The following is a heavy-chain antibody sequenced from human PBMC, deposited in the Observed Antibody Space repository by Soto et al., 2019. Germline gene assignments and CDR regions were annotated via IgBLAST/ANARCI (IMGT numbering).Heavy chain of an antibody. J-gene: IGHJ4*02. CDR1: GFTVSFNY. CDR3: ARDQNGSGPWAL. Sequence: GSLRLSCAASGFTVSFNYMSWVRQAPGKGLEWVSVIYSGGSTYYADSVKGRFTISRDNSENTLYLQMNSLRAEDTAVYYCARDQNGSGPWALWGQGNLVTVSS. D-gene: IGHD3-10*01. V-gene: IGHV3-53*01. CDR2: IYSGGST.